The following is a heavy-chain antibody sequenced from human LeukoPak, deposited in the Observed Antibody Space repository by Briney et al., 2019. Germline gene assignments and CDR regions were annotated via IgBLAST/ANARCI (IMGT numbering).Heavy chain of an antibody. CDR1: GFTFSSYE. CDR2: ISSSGSTI. CDR3: ARYYYGSGSYYYYYYYMDV. D-gene: IGHD3-10*01. J-gene: IGHJ6*03. V-gene: IGHV3-48*03. Sequence: PGGSLRLSCAASGFTFSSYEMNWVRQAPGKGLEWVSYISSSGSTIYYADSVKGRFTISRDNAKNSLYLQMNSLRAEDTAVYYCARYYYGSGSYYYYYYYMDVWGKGTTVTVSS.